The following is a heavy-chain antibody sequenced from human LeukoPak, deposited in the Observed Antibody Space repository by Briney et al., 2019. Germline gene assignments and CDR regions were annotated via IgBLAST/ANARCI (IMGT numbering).Heavy chain of an antibody. V-gene: IGHV4-34*01. CDR2: SDHRGST. Sequence: NPSETLSLTCAVDGGSVTTNYWGWLRQPPGKGLEWIGESDHRGSTNYSPSLRSRVSIFVDASKNHFSLRLNSVTAADTAVYYCAKRGSQLERRWGLFAPWGQGTLVTVSS. CDR3: AKRGSQLERRWGLFAP. D-gene: IGHD1-1*01. J-gene: IGHJ5*02. CDR1: GGSVTTNY.